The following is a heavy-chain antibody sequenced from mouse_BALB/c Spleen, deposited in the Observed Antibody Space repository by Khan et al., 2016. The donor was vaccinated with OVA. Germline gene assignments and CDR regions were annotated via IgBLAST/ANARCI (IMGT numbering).Heavy chain of an antibody. CDR1: GYSITSDYA. D-gene: IGHD2-14*01. J-gene: IGHJ4*01. CDR3: ARSLYYSYGYALDC. CDR2: ISSTGTT. V-gene: IGHV3-2*02. Sequence: VQLQESGPGLVKPSQSLSLTCTVTGYSITSDYAWNWIRQFPGNKLEWMGYISSTGTTNYNPSLKSRISITRDTSKNQFFLQLKSVTTEGTATYYCARSLYYSYGYALDCWGRGTSVTVSS.